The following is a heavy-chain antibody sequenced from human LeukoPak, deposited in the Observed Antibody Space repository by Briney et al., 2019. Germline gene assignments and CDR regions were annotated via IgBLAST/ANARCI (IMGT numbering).Heavy chain of an antibody. CDR1: GFTFSSYA. CDR3: AKGYYDYVWGSYYFDY. CDR2: ISGSGGST. J-gene: IGHJ4*02. V-gene: IGHV3-23*01. D-gene: IGHD3-16*01. Sequence: GGSLRLSCAASGFTFSSYAMSWVRQAPGKGVEWVSAISGSGGSTYYADSVKGRFTISRDNSRDTLYLQMNSLRAEDTAVYYCAKGYYDYVWGSYYFDYCGQGTLVTVSS.